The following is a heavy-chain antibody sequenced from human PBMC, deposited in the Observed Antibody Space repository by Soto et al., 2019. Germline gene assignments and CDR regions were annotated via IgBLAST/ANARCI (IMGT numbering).Heavy chain of an antibody. CDR3: ARVRELHWFDP. CDR2: IYSGGRT. V-gene: IGHV3-66*01. D-gene: IGHD1-26*01. J-gene: IGHJ5*02. CDR1: GFTVSSNY. Sequence: EVQLVESGGGLVQPGGSLRLSCAASGFTVSSNYVTWVRQAPGKGLEWGSVIYSGGRTYYEDSVKGRFTISRDNFKNTVYLQMNSLRAEDTAVYYCARVRELHWFDPWGQGTLVTVSS.